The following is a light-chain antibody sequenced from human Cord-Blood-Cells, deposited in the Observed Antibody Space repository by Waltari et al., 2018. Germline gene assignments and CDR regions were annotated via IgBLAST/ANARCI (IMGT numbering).Light chain of an antibody. V-gene: IGLV2-14*01. J-gene: IGLJ2*01. CDR1: TPVVSGYTS. CDR2: DVS. CDR3: SSYTSSSTYV. Sequence: SPLTQPASVSRAPRRSSPAPGPATTPVVSGYTSAAWYPQHTGKAPKLMIYDVSNRPSGVSNRFSGSKSGNTASLTISGLQAEDEADYYCSSYTSSSTYVFGRGTKLTVL.